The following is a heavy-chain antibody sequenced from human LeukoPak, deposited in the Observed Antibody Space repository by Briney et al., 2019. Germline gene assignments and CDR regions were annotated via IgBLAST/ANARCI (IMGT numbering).Heavy chain of an antibody. Sequence: ASVKVSCKASGYTFASYYIHWVRQAPGQGLEWMGIINPSGGSTSYAQKFQGRVSMTRDTSTSTVYMELSSLRSEDTAVYYCARGGIVRGPLIYDFWSGRYFDYWGQGTLVTVSS. J-gene: IGHJ4*02. CDR2: INPSGGST. CDR3: ARGGIVRGPLIYDFWSGRYFDY. CDR1: GYTFASYY. V-gene: IGHV1-46*01. D-gene: IGHD3-3*01.